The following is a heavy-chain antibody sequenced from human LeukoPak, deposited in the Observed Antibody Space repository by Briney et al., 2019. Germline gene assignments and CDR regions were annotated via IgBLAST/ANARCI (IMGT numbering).Heavy chain of an antibody. Sequence: ASVKVSCKASGYTFTSYDINWVRQATGQGLEWMGWMNPNSGNTGYAQKFQGRVTITRNTSISTAYMELSSLRSEDTAVYYCTRGSGSSLTPFDYWGQGTLVTVSS. V-gene: IGHV1-8*03. CDR3: TRGSGSSLTPFDY. CDR2: MNPNSGNT. D-gene: IGHD3-10*01. J-gene: IGHJ4*02. CDR1: GYTFTSYD.